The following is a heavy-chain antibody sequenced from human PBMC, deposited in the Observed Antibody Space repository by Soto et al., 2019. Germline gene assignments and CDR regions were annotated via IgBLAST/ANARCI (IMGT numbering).Heavy chain of an antibody. J-gene: IGHJ1*01. CDR3: ARVSGSNTSSAEYFQH. CDR2: MNPNSGNT. Sequence: ASVKVSCKASGYTFTSYDINWVRQATGQGLEWMGWMNPNSGNTGYAQKFQGRVTMTRNTSISTAYMELSSLRSEDTAVYYCARVSGSNTSSAEYFQHWGQGTLVTVSP. D-gene: IGHD1-26*01. CDR1: GYTFTSYD. V-gene: IGHV1-8*01.